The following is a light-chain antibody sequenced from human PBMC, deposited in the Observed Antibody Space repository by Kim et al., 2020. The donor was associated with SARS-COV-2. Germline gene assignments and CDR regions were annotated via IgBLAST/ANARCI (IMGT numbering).Light chain of an antibody. CDR2: DAS. CDR3: QQRGNWPLT. J-gene: IGKJ4*01. V-gene: IGKV3-11*01. CDR1: ESVGGY. Sequence: LAPGGRPTPSSRASESVGGYLARYQQKHGQAPRLIIYDASDRATGIPARFSGSGSGTDFTLTISSLEPEDFAVYYCQQRGNWPLTFGGGTKVDIK.